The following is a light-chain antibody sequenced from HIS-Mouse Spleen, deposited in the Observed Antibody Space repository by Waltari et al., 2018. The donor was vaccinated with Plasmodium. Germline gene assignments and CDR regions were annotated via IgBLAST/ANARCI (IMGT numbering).Light chain of an antibody. Sequence: QSALTQPPSASGSPGQSVTISCTGTSSDVGGYNYVSWYPQHPGKAPKLMIYEFSKRPSGVPERCSGSKAGNPASLTVSGLQAEDEADYYCSSYAGSNNLVFGGGTKLTVL. CDR1: SSDVGGYNY. CDR3: SSYAGSNNLV. J-gene: IGLJ2*01. CDR2: EFS. V-gene: IGLV2-8*01.